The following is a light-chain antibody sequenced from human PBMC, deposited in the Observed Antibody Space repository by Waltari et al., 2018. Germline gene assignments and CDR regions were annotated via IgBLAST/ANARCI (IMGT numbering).Light chain of an antibody. J-gene: IGKJ1*01. Sequence: LTQSPGTLSLSPGERATLSCRASHNIGTYLVWYQQKPGQAPRLLMYAASRRATGIPDRFSGSGSGTDFSLTISRLEPEDFAVYYCQNHERLPATFGQGTKVEIK. CDR1: HNIGTY. CDR3: QNHERLPAT. V-gene: IGKV3-20*01. CDR2: AAS.